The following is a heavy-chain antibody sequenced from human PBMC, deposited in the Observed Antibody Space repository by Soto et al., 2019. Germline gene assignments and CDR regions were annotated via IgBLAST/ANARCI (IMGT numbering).Heavy chain of an antibody. D-gene: IGHD1-26*01. CDR3: ARDGVGATTYFGYFDY. J-gene: IGHJ4*02. CDR1: GFTFRGYG. CDR2: IRYDGSNT. V-gene: IGHV3-33*01. Sequence: GVSLRLSCAASGFTFRGYGMHWVRQAPGKGLEWVAVIRYDGSNTYYADSVKGRFTISRDNPKNTLYLQMNSLRAEDTAVYYCARDGVGATTYFGYFDYWGQGTLVTVSS.